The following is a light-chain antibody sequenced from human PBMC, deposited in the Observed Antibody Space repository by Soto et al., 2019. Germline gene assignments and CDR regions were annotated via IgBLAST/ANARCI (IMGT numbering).Light chain of an antibody. CDR2: GAT. Sequence: DIQMTQSPSSLSASVGDRVTITCRASQAIGNYLNWYQQKPGKAPNLLIFGATTLQSGVPSRFSGSGYGTNFTLIISVLQPEDFAIYYCQQRHATPLTFGQGTRLEIK. V-gene: IGKV1-39*01. CDR3: QQRHATPLT. CDR1: QAIGNY. J-gene: IGKJ5*01.